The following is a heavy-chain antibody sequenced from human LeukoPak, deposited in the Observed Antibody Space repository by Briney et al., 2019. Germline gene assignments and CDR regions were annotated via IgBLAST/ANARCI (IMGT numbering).Heavy chain of an antibody. V-gene: IGHV4-4*02. CDR3: ARDGKNYYFDY. CDR1: GGSVGSSNW. Sequence: KSSETLSLTCAVSGGSVGSSNWWTWVRQPPGKGLEWIGEINLRGSTNYNPSLKSRVTISLDESKNQFSLKLNSVTAEDTAVYYCARDGKNYYFDYWGQGTLVTVSS. D-gene: IGHD1-1*01. CDR2: INLRGST. J-gene: IGHJ4*02.